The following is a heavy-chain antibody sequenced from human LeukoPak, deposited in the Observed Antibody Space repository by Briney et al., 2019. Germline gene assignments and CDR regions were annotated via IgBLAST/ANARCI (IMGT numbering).Heavy chain of an antibody. D-gene: IGHD5-24*01. CDR1: GGSISSGDYY. Sequence: SETLSLTCTVSGGSISSGDYYWSWIRQPPGKGLEWIGYIYYCGSTHYNPSLKSRVTISVDTSKNQFSLKLSSVTAADTAVYYCAKDGRWLQSYDYWGQGTLVTVSS. CDR3: AKDGRWLQSYDY. J-gene: IGHJ4*02. CDR2: IYYCGST. V-gene: IGHV4-30-4*08.